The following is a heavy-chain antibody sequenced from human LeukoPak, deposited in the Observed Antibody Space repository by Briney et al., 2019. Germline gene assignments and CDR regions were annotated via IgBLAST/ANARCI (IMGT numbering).Heavy chain of an antibody. CDR2: IKEDGSEI. V-gene: IGHV3-7*01. J-gene: IGHJ4*02. Sequence: GGSLRLSCAVSAFTFSSYWMSWVRQAPGKGLEWVANIKEDGSEINYVDSVKGRFTISRDNAKNSLYLQMNSLRIEDTAVYYCAGDRGYSSFDYWGQGTLVTVSS. CDR1: AFTFSSYW. D-gene: IGHD4-23*01. CDR3: AGDRGYSSFDY.